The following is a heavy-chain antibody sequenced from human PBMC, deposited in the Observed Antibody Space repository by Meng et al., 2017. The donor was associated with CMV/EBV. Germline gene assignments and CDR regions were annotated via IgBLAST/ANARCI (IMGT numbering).Heavy chain of an antibody. V-gene: IGHV3-48*04. Sequence: AGSLRLSCAASGFTFSSYSMNWVRQAPGKGLEWVSYISSNSSTIYYADSVKGRFTISRNNAENSLNLQMNSLRAEDTAVYYCERSPVVRFCSSTSCYPVLDYWGQGTLVTVSS. CDR3: ERSPVVRFCSSTSCYPVLDY. CDR1: GFTFSSYS. D-gene: IGHD2-2*01. CDR2: ISSNSSTI. J-gene: IGHJ4*02.